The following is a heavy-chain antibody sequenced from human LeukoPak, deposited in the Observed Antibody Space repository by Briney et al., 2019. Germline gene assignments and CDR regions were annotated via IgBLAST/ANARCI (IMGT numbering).Heavy chain of an antibody. CDR2: ISAYNGNT. J-gene: IGHJ4*02. Sequence: ASVKVSCKASGYTFTSYGISWVRQAPGQGLEWMGWISAYNGNTSYAQKLQGRVTMTTDTSTSTAYMELRSLRSDDTAVYYCARDRIIAVAGTGIDYWGQGTLVAVSS. CDR1: GYTFTSYG. D-gene: IGHD6-19*01. CDR3: ARDRIIAVAGTGIDY. V-gene: IGHV1-18*01.